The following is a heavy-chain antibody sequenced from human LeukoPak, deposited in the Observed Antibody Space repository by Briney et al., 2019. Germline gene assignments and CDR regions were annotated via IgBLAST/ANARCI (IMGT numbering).Heavy chain of an antibody. J-gene: IGHJ4*02. V-gene: IGHV5-51*01. CDR2: IYPRDSDT. CDR3: ARHSDVIGAI. CDR1: GYTFTHQW. D-gene: IGHD3-10*01. Sequence: GESLKISCKASGYTFTHQWIGWVRQMSGNGLAWMGIIYPRDSDTIYSPSFQGHVTISADTSINTAYLEWSSLGASDTPIYYCARHSDVIGAIWGQGTLVTVSS.